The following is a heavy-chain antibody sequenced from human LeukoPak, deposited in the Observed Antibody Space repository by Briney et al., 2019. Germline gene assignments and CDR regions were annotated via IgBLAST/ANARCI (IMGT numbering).Heavy chain of an antibody. CDR2: MYYSGGSGST. J-gene: IGHJ3*02. V-gene: IGHV4-39*07. CDR3: VRFVGSSWLAFDI. D-gene: IGHD6-13*01. Sequence: SETLSLTCTVSGGSISSGRYFWGWIRQPPGKGLEWIGSMYYSGGSGSTYYTPSLKSRVTISADTSKNQFSLRLSSVTAADTAVYYCVRFVGSSWLAFDIWGQGTMVTVSS. CDR1: GGSISSGRYF.